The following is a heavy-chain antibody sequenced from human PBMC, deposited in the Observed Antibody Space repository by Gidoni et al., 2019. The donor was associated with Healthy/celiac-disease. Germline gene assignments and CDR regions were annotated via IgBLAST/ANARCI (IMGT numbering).Heavy chain of an antibody. CDR3: ARAPSITRIVSYWYFDL. Sequence: QVQLVQSGAEVKKPGSSVKVSCKASGGTFSSYAISWVRQAPGPGLEWMGGIIPICGTANYAQKFQGRVTITADESTSTAYMELSSLRSEDTAVYYCARAPSITRIVSYWYFDLWGRGTLVTVSS. CDR1: GGTFSSYA. J-gene: IGHJ2*01. CDR2: IIPICGTA. D-gene: IGHD3-22*01. V-gene: IGHV1-69*01.